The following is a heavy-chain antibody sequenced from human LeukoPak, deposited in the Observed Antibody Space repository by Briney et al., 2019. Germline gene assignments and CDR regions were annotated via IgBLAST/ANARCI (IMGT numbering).Heavy chain of an antibody. V-gene: IGHV3-23*01. J-gene: IGHJ4*02. CDR1: GFTFSSYV. D-gene: IGHD5-18*01. CDR2: ISGSGGST. Sequence: PGRSLRLSCAASGFTFSSYVMSWVRQAPGKGLEWVSAISGSGGSTYYADSVKGRFTISRDNSKNTLYLQMNSLRAEDTAVYYCAKELPDTTMITIDYWGQGTLVTVSS. CDR3: AKELPDTTMITIDY.